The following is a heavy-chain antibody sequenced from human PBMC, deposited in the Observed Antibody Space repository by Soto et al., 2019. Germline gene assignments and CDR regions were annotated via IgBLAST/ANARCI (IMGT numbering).Heavy chain of an antibody. J-gene: IGHJ4*02. Sequence: LSLTCNVSGGSISNFHLSWIRQPPGKGLEWIGYIYYSGNYYNPSLTSRVSMSLDKSKNQFSLHLKSVTAADTALYFCALGGYNYGRPFDFWGQGTWVTVSS. V-gene: IGHV4-59*01. CDR3: ALGGYNYGRPFDF. D-gene: IGHD5-18*01. CDR2: IYYSGN. CDR1: GGSISNFH.